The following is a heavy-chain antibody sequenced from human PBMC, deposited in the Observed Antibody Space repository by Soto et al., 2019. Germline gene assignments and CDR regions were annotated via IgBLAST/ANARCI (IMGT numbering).Heavy chain of an antibody. Sequence: EVQLVQSGAEVKKPGESLKISCKGSGYSFSTYYIGWVRQMPGKGLECMGIIYPGDSDTRYSPSFQGQVLISVDKAISTAYLHWGSLESSDTAVYCCARGQTVGRTVDAFDIWGQGTVVTVPS. CDR2: IYPGDSDT. V-gene: IGHV5-51*01. CDR1: GYSFSTYY. D-gene: IGHD1-26*01. CDR3: ARGQTVGRTVDAFDI. J-gene: IGHJ3*02.